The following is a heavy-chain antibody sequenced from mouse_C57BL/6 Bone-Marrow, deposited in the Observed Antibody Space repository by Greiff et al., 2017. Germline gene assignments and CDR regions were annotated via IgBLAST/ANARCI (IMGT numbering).Heavy chain of an antibody. CDR3: TRLLRSSWFAY. V-gene: IGHV1-15*01. Sequence: QVQLQQSGAELVRPGASVTLSCKASGYTFTDYEMHWVKQTPVHGLEWIGAIDPETGGTAYNQKFKGKAILTADKSSSTAYMELRSLTSEDSAVYYCTRLLRSSWFAYWGQGTLVTVSA. CDR1: GYTFTDYE. D-gene: IGHD1-1*01. CDR2: IDPETGGT. J-gene: IGHJ3*01.